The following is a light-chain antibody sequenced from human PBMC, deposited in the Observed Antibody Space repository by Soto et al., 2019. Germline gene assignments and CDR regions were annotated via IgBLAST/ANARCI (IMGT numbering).Light chain of an antibody. CDR3: QHYSTSLLT. V-gene: IGKV3-20*01. CDR2: DAS. Sequence: EIVLTQSPGTLSLSPGERATLSCRASQIISNSYLAWYQQKPGQAPRLLIYDASSRATGFPDRFSGSGSETDFTLTISRLEPEGFAVYYCQHYSTSLLTFGGGTKVEIK. J-gene: IGKJ4*01. CDR1: QIISNSY.